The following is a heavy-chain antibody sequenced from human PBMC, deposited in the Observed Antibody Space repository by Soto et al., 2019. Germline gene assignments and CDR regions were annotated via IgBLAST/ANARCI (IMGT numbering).Heavy chain of an antibody. CDR3: ARDDDFGVATISDYYYGMDV. J-gene: IGHJ6*02. Sequence: ASVKVSCKASGYTFTSYGISWVRQAPGQGLEWMGWISAYNGNTNYAQKLQGRVTMTTDTSTSTAYMELRSLRSDDTAVYYCARDDDFGVATISDYYYGMDVWGQGTTVTVSS. CDR2: ISAYNGNT. CDR1: GYTFTSYG. D-gene: IGHD5-12*01. V-gene: IGHV1-18*01.